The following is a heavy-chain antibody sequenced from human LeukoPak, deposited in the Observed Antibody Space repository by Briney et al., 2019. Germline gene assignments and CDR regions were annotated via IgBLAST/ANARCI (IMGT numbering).Heavy chain of an antibody. CDR3: ATTGATSPSSASWFNIEY. CDR1: GGSVTSYY. J-gene: IGHJ4*02. CDR2: IYYSGGT. V-gene: IGHV4-59*08. Sequence: PSETLSLTCTVSGGSVTSYYCNWVRQPPGRGLEWIGYIYYSGGTNYNPSLESGGTISLDTAKTQFSLKLRSVTAEDTAVYYCATTGATSPSSASWFNIEYWGQGTLVPVSS. D-gene: IGHD6-13*01.